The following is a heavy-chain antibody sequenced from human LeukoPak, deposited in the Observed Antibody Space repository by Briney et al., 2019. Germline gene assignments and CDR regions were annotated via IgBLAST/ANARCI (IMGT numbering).Heavy chain of an antibody. Sequence: GGSLRLSCAASGFTFSSYGTHWVRQAPGKGLEWVAVISYDGSSKDYADSVKGRFTISRDNSKNTLYLQMNSLRAEDTALYYCAKDTAPYCSGGSCYSLYFQHWGQGTLVTVSS. CDR1: GFTFSSYG. CDR2: ISYDGSSK. D-gene: IGHD2-15*01. J-gene: IGHJ1*01. V-gene: IGHV3-30*18. CDR3: AKDTAPYCSGGSCYSLYFQH.